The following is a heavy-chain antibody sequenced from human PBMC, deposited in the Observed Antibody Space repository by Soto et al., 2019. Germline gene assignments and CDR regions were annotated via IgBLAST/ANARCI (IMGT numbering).Heavy chain of an antibody. J-gene: IGHJ6*02. CDR1: GGSFSGYY. CDR3: ARRTVLRFLEWFGMDV. D-gene: IGHD3-3*01. V-gene: IGHV4-34*01. CDR2: INHSGST. Sequence: QVQLQQWGAGLLKPSETLSLTCAVYGGSFSGYYWSWIRQPPGKGLEWIGEINHSGSTNYNPSLKSRVTISVDTSTNQFSLKLSSVTAADTAVYYCARRTVLRFLEWFGMDVWGQGTTVTVSS.